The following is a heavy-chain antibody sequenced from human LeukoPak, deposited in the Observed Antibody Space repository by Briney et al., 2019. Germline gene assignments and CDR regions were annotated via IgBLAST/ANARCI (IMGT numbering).Heavy chain of an antibody. CDR2: IYYSGST. J-gene: IGHJ4*02. Sequence: ASETLSLTCTVSGGSISSSSYYWGWIRQPPGKGLEWIGSIYYSGSTYYNPSLKSRVTISVDTSKNQFSLKLSSVTAADTAVYYCARAFGSSWYVGGYFDYWGQGTLVTVSS. CDR3: ARAFGSSWYVGGYFDY. D-gene: IGHD6-13*01. V-gene: IGHV4-39*07. CDR1: GGSISSSSYY.